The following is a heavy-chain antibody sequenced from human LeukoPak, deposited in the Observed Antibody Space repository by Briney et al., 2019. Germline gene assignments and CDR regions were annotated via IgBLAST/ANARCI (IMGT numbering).Heavy chain of an antibody. CDR3: ARGAGAGYNLQPFDY. CDR2: IYYSGST. J-gene: IGHJ4*02. V-gene: IGHV4-59*08. D-gene: IGHD5-24*01. CDR1: GGSISSYY. Sequence: SETLSLTCTVSGGSISSYYWSWIRQPPGKGREWIGYIYYSGSTKYNPSLKSRVSISVDTSKNQFSLKLSSVTAADTAVYYCARGAGAGYNLQPFDYWGQGTLVTVSS.